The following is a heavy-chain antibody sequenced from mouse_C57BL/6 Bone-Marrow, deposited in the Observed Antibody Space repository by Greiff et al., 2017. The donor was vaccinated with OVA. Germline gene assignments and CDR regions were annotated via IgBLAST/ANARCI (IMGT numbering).Heavy chain of an antibody. CDR2: IYPGDGDT. CDR1: GYAFSSSW. D-gene: IGHD4-1*01. V-gene: IGHV1-82*01. J-gene: IGHJ1*03. Sequence: VQVVESGPELVKPGASVKISCKASGYAFSSSWMNWVKQRPGKGLEWIGRIYPGDGDTNYNGKFKGKATLTADKSSSTAYMQRSSLTSEDSAVYFCARNCYWYFDVWGTGTTVTVSS. CDR3: ARNCYWYFDV.